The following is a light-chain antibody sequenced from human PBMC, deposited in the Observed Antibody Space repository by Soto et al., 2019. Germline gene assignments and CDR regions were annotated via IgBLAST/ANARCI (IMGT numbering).Light chain of an antibody. CDR2: DAS. CDR1: QTVRNNY. CDR3: QHFSSYQRT. J-gene: IGKJ4*01. V-gene: IGKV3-20*01. Sequence: EFVLTHSPGTLSLSPGERATLSCRASQTVRNNYLAWYQQKPGQAPRLLIYDASSRATGIPDRFSGGGSGKDLTLAISRLEPEDFGVYYCQHFSSYQRTLGGGTKVDIK.